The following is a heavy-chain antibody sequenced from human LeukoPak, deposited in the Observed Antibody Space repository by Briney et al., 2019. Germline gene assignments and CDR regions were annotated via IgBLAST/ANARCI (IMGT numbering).Heavy chain of an antibody. J-gene: IGHJ4*02. CDR2: IIPIFGTA. Sequence: ASVKVSCKASGGTFSSYAISWVRQAPGQGLEWMGGIIPIFGTANYAQKFQGRVTITADKSTSTAYMGLSSLRSEDTAVYYCARASRRYFDWLSLDYWGQGTLVTVSS. D-gene: IGHD3-9*01. V-gene: IGHV1-69*06. CDR1: GGTFSSYA. CDR3: ARASRRYFDWLSLDY.